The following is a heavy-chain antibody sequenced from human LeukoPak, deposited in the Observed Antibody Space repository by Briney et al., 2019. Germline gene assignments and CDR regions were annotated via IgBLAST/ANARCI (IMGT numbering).Heavy chain of an antibody. D-gene: IGHD6-13*01. CDR3: ARDRGGYSSSGYPNWFDP. J-gene: IGHJ5*02. Sequence: ASVKVSCKASGGTFSSYAISWVRQAPGQGLEWMGGIIPIFGTANYAQKFRGRVTITADESTSTAYMELSSLRSEDTAVYYCARDRGGYSSSGYPNWFDPWGQGTLVTVSS. CDR2: IIPIFGTA. CDR1: GGTFSSYA. V-gene: IGHV1-69*13.